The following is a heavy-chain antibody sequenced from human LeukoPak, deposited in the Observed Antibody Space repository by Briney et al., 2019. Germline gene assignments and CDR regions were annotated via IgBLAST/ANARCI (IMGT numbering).Heavy chain of an antibody. CDR3: TKTTTGYSRGQYPGWPADH. CDR2: I. Sequence: GGSPRLSCTASGFTFNNSAMYWVRQAPRKALEWVAGIKGRFTISRDNSKNTEYLQLDSLRGEDTALYYCTKTTTGYSRGQYPGWPADHWGQGALVSVCS. J-gene: IGHJ4*02. D-gene: IGHD3-22*01. V-gene: IGHV3-23*01. CDR1: GFTFNNSA.